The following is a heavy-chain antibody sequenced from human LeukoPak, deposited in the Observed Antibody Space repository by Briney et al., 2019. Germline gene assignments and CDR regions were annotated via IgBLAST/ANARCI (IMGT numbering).Heavy chain of an antibody. CDR1: GDSISNSIYL. Sequence: PSETLSLTCTVSGDSISNSIYLWGWIRQPPGKGLEWIANIHSSGSTNYNPSLKSRVTISVDTSKNQFSLKLSSVTAADTAVYYCARGAPWSGYFDYWGQGTLVTVSS. J-gene: IGHJ4*02. D-gene: IGHD3-3*01. V-gene: IGHV4-39*07. CDR3: ARGAPWSGYFDY. CDR2: IHSSGST.